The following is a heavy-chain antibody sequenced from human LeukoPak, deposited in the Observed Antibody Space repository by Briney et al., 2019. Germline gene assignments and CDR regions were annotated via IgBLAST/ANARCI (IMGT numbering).Heavy chain of an antibody. D-gene: IGHD1-26*01. Sequence: GGSLRLSCAASGFTFSRKTMNWVRQAPGEGLEWVSYISSDGGTIYYADSVKGRFTVSRDNPKNTLYVQMNSLRAEDTAVYYCARGVGATHFDYWGQGTLVTVSS. CDR2: ISSDGGTI. J-gene: IGHJ4*02. V-gene: IGHV3-48*01. CDR3: ARGVGATHFDY. CDR1: GFTFSRKT.